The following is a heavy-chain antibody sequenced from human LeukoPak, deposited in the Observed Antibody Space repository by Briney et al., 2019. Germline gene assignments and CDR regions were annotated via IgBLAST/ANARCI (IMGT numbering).Heavy chain of an antibody. CDR1: GFTFSSNW. CDR2: INTDGSST. V-gene: IGHV3-74*01. J-gene: IGHJ4*02. CDR3: ARSSSSWSYFDY. D-gene: IGHD6-13*01. Sequence: PGGSLRLSCAASGFTFSSNWMHWVRQAPGKGLVWVSRINTDGSSTSYADSVKGRFTISRDNSKNTLYLQMNSLRAEDTAVYYCARSSSSWSYFDYWGQGTLVTVSS.